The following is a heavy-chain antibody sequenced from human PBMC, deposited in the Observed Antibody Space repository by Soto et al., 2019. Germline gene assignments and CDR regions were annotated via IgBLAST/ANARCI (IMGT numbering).Heavy chain of an antibody. D-gene: IGHD3-3*01. CDR2: ISHDERTT. V-gene: IGHV3-74*01. CDR1: GFTFRNYW. Sequence: GGSLRLSCAASGFTFRNYWMHWIRQAPGKGLLWVSRISHDERTTTYADAVKGRFTISRDNAKNTFFLQMNSLRAEDTAVYYCASGGAIFAHPPDYWGQGTLVAVYS. CDR3: ASGGAIFAHPPDY. J-gene: IGHJ4*02.